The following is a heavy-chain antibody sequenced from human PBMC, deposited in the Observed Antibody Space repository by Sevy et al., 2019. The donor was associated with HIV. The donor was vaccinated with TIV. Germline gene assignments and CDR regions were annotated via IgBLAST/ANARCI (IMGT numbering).Heavy chain of an antibody. CDR2: TYYRSKWYN. V-gene: IGHV6-1*01. CDR1: GDSVSSNRVA. CDR3: AREDYYDSSGYYYFDY. D-gene: IGHD3-22*01. J-gene: IGHJ4*02. Sequence: SQTVSLTCAISGDSVSSNRVAWNWIRQSPSRGLEWLGRTYYRSKWYNDYAVSVKSRITINPDTSKNQFSLQLNSVTPEDTAVYSSAREDYYDSSGYYYFDYWGQGTLVTVSS.